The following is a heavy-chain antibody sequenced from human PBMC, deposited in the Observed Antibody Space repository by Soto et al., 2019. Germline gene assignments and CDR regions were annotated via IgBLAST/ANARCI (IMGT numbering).Heavy chain of an antibody. CDR2: IIPIFGTA. CDR1: GGTFSSYA. Sequence: QVQLVQSGAEVKKPGSSVKVSCKASGGTFSSYAISWVRQAPGQGLEWMGGIIPIFGTANYAQKFQGRVTITADESTSTADMELSSMRSEDTAVYYCARDLGYRSGWGVFDYWGQGTLVTVSS. J-gene: IGHJ4*02. V-gene: IGHV1-69*01. D-gene: IGHD6-19*01. CDR3: ARDLGYRSGWGVFDY.